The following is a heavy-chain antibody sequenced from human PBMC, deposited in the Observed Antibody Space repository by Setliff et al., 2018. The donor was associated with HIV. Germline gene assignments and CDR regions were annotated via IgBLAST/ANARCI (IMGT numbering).Heavy chain of an antibody. CDR3: VKSDYGGFKGASAI. CDR1: GFSFSTYG. J-gene: IGHJ3*02. Sequence: PGGSLRLSCAASGFSFSTYGMHWVRQAPGKGLEWVAFTRYDESTKYYADSVKGRFTISRENSKNMVYLEMNSLRDDDSAVYFCVKSDYGGFKGASAIWGQGTKVTVSS. V-gene: IGHV3-30*02. CDR2: TRYDESTK. D-gene: IGHD4-17*01.